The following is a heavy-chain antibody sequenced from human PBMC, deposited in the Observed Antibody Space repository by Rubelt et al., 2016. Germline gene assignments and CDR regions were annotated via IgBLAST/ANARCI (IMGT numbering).Heavy chain of an antibody. CDR2: IIPIFGTA. CDR3: ARVVGFSRDLDY. CDR1: GYTFTSYY. D-gene: IGHD1-26*01. Sequence: QVQLVQSGAEVKKPGASVKVSCKASGYTFTSYYMHWVRQAPGQGLEWMGGIIPIFGTANYERKFQGRVTITADESTSTAYMELSSLRSEDTAVYYCARVVGFSRDLDYWGQGTLVTVSS. V-gene: IGHV1-69*01. J-gene: IGHJ4*02.